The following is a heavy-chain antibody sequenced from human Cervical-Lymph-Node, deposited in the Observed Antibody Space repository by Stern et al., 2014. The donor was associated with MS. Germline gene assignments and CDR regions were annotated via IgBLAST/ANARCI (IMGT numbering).Heavy chain of an antibody. Sequence: GRFRISRDNAKNSLYLQMNSLRDEDTAVYYCARDLAPDYWGQGTLVTVSS. J-gene: IGHJ4*02. D-gene: IGHD5-12*01. V-gene: IGHV3-11*06. CDR3: ARDLAPDY.